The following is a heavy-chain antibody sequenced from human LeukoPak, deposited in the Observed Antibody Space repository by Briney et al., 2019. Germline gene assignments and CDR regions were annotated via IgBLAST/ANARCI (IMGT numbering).Heavy chain of an antibody. V-gene: IGHV3-23*01. Sequence: GGSLRLSCAGSGFSFSSYAMSWVRQAPGKGLEWVSVISATDGSTYYADSVKGRFTISRDNSKNTLYLQMNSLRAEDTAVYYCARDLDYGDYANWFDPWGQGTLVTVSS. CDR2: ISATDGST. CDR1: GFSFSSYA. J-gene: IGHJ5*02. D-gene: IGHD4-17*01. CDR3: ARDLDYGDYANWFDP.